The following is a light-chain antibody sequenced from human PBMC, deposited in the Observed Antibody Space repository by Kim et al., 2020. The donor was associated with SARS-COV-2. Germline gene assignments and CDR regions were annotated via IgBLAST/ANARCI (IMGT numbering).Light chain of an antibody. Sequence: ALGQTVTITCQGDILRESYANWYQQKPGQAPVLVIYGKNERPSGIPGRFSGSRSGDTASLTITGTQADDESDYFCCSRDGTNNHLVFGTGTKVTVL. CDR3: CSRDGTNNHLV. CDR1: ILRESY. CDR2: GKN. J-gene: IGLJ1*01. V-gene: IGLV3-19*01.